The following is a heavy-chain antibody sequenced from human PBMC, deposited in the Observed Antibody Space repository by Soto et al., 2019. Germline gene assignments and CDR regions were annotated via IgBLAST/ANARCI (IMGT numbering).Heavy chain of an antibody. V-gene: IGHV4-59*12. Sequence: SETLSLTCTVSGGSITNYYWSWIRQPPGKRLEYIGYMYYSGSTNYNPSLKSRVTISVDTSKNQFSLKLSSVTAADTAVYYCARGAIYGFGELRNYYYYYGMDVWGQGTTVTVSS. CDR1: GGSITNYY. CDR3: ARGAIYGFGELRNYYYYYGMDV. J-gene: IGHJ6*02. CDR2: MYYSGST. D-gene: IGHD3-10*01.